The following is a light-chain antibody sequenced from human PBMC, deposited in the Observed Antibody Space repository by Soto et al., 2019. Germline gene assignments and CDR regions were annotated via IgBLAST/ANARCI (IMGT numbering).Light chain of an antibody. CDR1: QSITTH. CDR2: DAS. CDR3: QQYNSYPIT. V-gene: IGKV1-5*01. J-gene: IGKJ5*01. Sequence: DIQMTQSPSSLSTSVGDRVTITCRASQSITTHLNWYQQKPGKAPKLLIYDASSLESGVPSRFSGSGSGTEFTLTISSLQPDDFATYYCQQYNSYPITFGQGTLLEIK.